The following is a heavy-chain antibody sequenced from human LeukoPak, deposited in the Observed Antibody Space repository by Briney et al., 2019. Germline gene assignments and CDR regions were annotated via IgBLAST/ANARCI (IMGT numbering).Heavy chain of an antibody. Sequence: GGSLRLSCAASGFTFSNSWMSWVRQAPGKGLEWVATIKPDGSAQYYVDFVKGRFTISRDNAKNSLFLQINSLRAEDTAVYYCARGQKTYYYDSSGYREFDYWGQGTLVTVSS. CDR3: ARGQKTYYYDSSGYREFDY. CDR2: IKPDGSAQ. V-gene: IGHV3-7*01. CDR1: GFTFSNSW. D-gene: IGHD3-22*01. J-gene: IGHJ4*02.